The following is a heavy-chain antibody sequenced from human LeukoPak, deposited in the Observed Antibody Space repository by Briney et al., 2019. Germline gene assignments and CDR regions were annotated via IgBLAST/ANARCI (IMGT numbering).Heavy chain of an antibody. D-gene: IGHD6-19*01. Sequence: GGSLRLSCAVSGFTLSSHWMHWVRQAPGKGLVWVSRINGDGSHINYADSVKGRFTISRDNSKNTLYLQMNSLRAEDTAVYYCAKIGQWPNWFDPWGQGTLVTVSS. CDR1: GFTLSSHW. V-gene: IGHV3-74*01. J-gene: IGHJ5*02. CDR3: AKIGQWPNWFDP. CDR2: INGDGSHI.